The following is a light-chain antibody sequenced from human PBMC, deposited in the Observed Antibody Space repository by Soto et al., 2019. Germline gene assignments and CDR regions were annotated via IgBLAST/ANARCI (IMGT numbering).Light chain of an antibody. CDR2: KAS. J-gene: IGKJ1*01. Sequence: DIQMTQSPSSVSASVGDRVTITCRASQSISSWLAWYQQKPGKAPNLLIYKASSLESGVPSRFSGSGSGTEFTLTISSLQPDDFATYYCQEYNTYSRTFGQGTKVDI. CDR3: QEYNTYSRT. CDR1: QSISSW. V-gene: IGKV1-5*03.